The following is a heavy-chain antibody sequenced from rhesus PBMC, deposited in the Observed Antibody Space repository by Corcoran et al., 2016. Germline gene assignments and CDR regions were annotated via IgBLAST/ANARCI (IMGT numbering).Heavy chain of an antibody. CDR2: IFWDEDK. D-gene: IGHD6-13*01. Sequence: QVTLKESGPALVKPTQTLTLTCTFSGFSLTTSGMGVGWVRQPPGKALDGLASIFWDEDKYYSTSLKSRLTISKDTSKTQVVLTMTNMDPVDTATYYCVRVGSAGPDFDYWGQGVLVTVSS. CDR3: VRVGSAGPDFDY. J-gene: IGHJ4*01. CDR1: GFSLTTSGMG. V-gene: IGHV2S1*01.